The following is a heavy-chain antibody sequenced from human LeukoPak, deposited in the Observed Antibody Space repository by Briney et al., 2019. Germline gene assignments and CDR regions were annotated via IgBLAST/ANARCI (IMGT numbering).Heavy chain of an antibody. V-gene: IGHV1-18*01. J-gene: IGHJ4*02. CDR1: GYTFTSYG. CDR3: ARHIVVVPAATEFDY. D-gene: IGHD2-2*01. Sequence: ASVKVSCKASGYTFTSYGISWVRQAPGQGLEWMGWISAYNGNTNYAQKLQGRVTMTTDTSTSTAYMELRSLRSDDTAVYYCARHIVVVPAATEFDYWGQGTLVTVSS. CDR2: ISAYNGNT.